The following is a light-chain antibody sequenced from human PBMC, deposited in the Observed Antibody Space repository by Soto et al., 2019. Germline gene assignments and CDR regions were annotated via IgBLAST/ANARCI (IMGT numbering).Light chain of an antibody. CDR2: GAS. J-gene: IGKJ1*01. Sequence: EIGLTQSPGTLSLSPGESATLSCRASQSVPANFVAWYQQNPGQAPRLLIHGASTRATDIPDRFSGSGSGTDFTLTISRLEPEDFAVYHCQQYGSPPKTFGQGTKVDIK. CDR3: QQYGSPPKT. CDR1: QSVPANF. V-gene: IGKV3-20*01.